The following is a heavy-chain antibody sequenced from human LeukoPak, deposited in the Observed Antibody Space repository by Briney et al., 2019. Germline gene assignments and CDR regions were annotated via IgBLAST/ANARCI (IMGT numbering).Heavy chain of an antibody. CDR1: GGSISSGSYY. D-gene: IGHD3-16*01. J-gene: IGHJ3*02. CDR2: IYTSGST. CDR3: AKDQRSGEYDYGWGPFDM. Sequence: PSETLSLTCTVSGGSISSGSYYWSWIRQPAGKGLEWIGRIYTSGSTNYNPSLKSRVTISVDTSKNQFSLKLSSVTAADTAVYHCAKDQRSGEYDYGWGPFDMWGQGTMVTVSS. V-gene: IGHV4-61*02.